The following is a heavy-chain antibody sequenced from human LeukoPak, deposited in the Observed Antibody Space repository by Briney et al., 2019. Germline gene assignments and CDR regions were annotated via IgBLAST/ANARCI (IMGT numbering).Heavy chain of an antibody. CDR2: ISYDGSNK. CDR3: AKAYCGGDCYSFGYYYYMDG. CDR1: GFTFSSYA. J-gene: IGHJ6*03. D-gene: IGHD2-21*02. V-gene: IGHV3-30*04. Sequence: PGGSLRLSCAASGFTFSSYAMHWVRQAPGKGLEWVAVISYDGSNKYYADSVKGRFTISRDNSKNTLYLQMNSLRAEDTAVYYCAKAYCGGDCYSFGYYYYMDGWGKGTTVTVSS.